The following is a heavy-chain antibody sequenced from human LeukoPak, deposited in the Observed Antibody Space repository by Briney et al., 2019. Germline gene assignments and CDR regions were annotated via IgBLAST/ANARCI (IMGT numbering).Heavy chain of an antibody. CDR3: ATVPTVTKNPPGY. D-gene: IGHD4-11*01. CDR1: GYTFTSYY. V-gene: IGHV1-69-2*01. CDR2: VDPEDGET. J-gene: IGHJ4*02. Sequence: ASVKVSCKASGYTFTSYYMHWVQQAPGKGLEWMGLVDPEDGETIYAEKFQGRVTITADTSTDTAYMELSSLRSEDTAVYYCATVPTVTKNPPGYWGQGTLVTVSS.